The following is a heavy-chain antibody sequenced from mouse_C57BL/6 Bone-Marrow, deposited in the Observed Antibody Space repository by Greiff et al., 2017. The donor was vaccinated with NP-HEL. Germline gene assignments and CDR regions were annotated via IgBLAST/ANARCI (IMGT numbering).Heavy chain of an antibody. CDR1: GFNIKDDY. J-gene: IGHJ2*01. CDR3: TTWGSLWYFDY. CDR2: IDPENGDT. V-gene: IGHV14-4*01. D-gene: IGHD6-2*01. Sequence: VQLQQSGAELVRPGASVKLSCTASGFNIKDDYMYWVKQRPEQGLEWIGWIDPENGDTEYASKFQGKATITADTSSNTAYLQLSSLTSEDTAVYYRTTWGSLWYFDYWGQGTTLTVAS.